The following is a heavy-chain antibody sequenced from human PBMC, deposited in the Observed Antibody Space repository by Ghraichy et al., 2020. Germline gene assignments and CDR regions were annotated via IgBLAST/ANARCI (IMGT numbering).Heavy chain of an antibody. CDR2: IRYDGSNK. V-gene: IGHV3-30*02. CDR1: GFSFSTFG. Sequence: GGSLRLSCAASGFSFSTFGMHWVRQSPGKGLEWVAFIRYDGSNKYYKDSVAGRFTISRDNSKNTLYLQMNSLRAEDTAIYFCTKDRIRWEIVREGFDNWGQGTLVTVSS. J-gene: IGHJ4*02. D-gene: IGHD1-26*01. CDR3: TKDRIRWEIVREGFDN.